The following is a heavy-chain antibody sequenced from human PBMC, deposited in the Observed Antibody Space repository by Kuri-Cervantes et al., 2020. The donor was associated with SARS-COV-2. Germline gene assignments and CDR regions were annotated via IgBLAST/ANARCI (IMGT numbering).Heavy chain of an antibody. V-gene: IGHV4-38-2*02. CDR1: NYSISSGYY. Sequence: GSLRLSCTVSNYSISSGYYWGWIRQPPGKGLEWIASVYHSGSTSYSPSLKSRVTISVEKSKNQFSLKLNSVTAADTAVYYCARQYCTNGVCYTPFDYWGQGTLVTVSS. J-gene: IGHJ4*02. CDR3: ARQYCTNGVCYTPFDY. D-gene: IGHD2-8*01. CDR2: VYHSGST.